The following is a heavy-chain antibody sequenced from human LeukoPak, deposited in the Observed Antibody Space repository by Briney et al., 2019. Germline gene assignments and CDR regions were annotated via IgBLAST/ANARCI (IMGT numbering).Heavy chain of an antibody. CDR3: ARDLESGAFDY. CDR1: GGSISSYY. CDR2: IYYSGST. V-gene: IGHV4-59*13. J-gene: IGHJ4*02. D-gene: IGHD3-3*01. Sequence: SETLSLTCTVSGGSISSYYWSWLRQPPGKGLEWIGYIYYSGSTNYNPSLKSRVTISVDTSKNQFSLKLSSVTAADTAVYYCARDLESGAFDYWGQGTLVTVSS.